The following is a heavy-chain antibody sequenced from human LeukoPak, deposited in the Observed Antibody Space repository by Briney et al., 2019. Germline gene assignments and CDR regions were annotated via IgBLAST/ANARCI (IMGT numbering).Heavy chain of an antibody. CDR1: GFTFSSYW. J-gene: IGHJ4*02. CDR2: IKEDGSQK. V-gene: IGHV3-7*01. CDR3: ARHYDGTGYSLDY. D-gene: IGHD3-22*01. Sequence: PGGSLRLSCAASGFTFSSYWMTWVRQAPGKGLEWVANIKEDGSQKFYLDSVKGRFTISRDNAKDSLFLQMNGLRAEDTAVYYCARHYDGTGYSLDYWGQGTLVTVSS.